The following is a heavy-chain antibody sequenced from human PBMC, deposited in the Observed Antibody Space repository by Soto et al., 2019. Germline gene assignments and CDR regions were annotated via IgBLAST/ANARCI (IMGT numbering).Heavy chain of an antibody. Sequence: QVQLMQSGAEVKQPGASVKVSCKASGYTFTNYYMHWVRQVPGQGLEWMGIINPSGGGPAHAQNSRGRLTTTSDTSTTTSYMELNRLRSEDTAVYFCARSAMGGDRALDVWGQGTMVTVSS. J-gene: IGHJ3*01. CDR3: ARSAMGGDRALDV. D-gene: IGHD2-2*01. V-gene: IGHV1-46*03. CDR2: INPSGGGP. CDR1: GYTFTNYY.